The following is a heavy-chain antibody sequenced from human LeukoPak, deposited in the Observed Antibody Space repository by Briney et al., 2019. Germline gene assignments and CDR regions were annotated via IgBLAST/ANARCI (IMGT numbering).Heavy chain of an antibody. CDR2: MNSDGSTT. D-gene: IGHD1-1*01. J-gene: IGHJ5*02. V-gene: IGHV3-74*01. CDR3: ARVKQLASNWFDP. Sequence: GGSLRLSCAASGFIFSGYWMHWVRQAPGKGLVWVSRMNSDGSTTNYADSVKGRFTISRDNAKNTLYLQMDSLRAEDTAIYYCARVKQLASNWFDPWGQGTLVTVSS. CDR1: GFIFSGYW.